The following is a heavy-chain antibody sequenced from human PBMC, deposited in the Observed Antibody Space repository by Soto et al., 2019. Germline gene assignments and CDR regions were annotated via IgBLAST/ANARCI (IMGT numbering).Heavy chain of an antibody. CDR3: ARADIVVVVAAKGNRFDP. D-gene: IGHD2-15*01. Sequence: QVQLVESGGGVVQPGRSLRLSCAASGFTFSSYAMHWLRQAPGKGLEWVAVISYDGSNKYYADSVKGRFTISRDNSKNTLYLQMTSLRAEDTAVYYCARADIVVVVAAKGNRFDPWGQGTLVTVSS. V-gene: IGHV3-30-3*01. CDR2: ISYDGSNK. J-gene: IGHJ5*02. CDR1: GFTFSSYA.